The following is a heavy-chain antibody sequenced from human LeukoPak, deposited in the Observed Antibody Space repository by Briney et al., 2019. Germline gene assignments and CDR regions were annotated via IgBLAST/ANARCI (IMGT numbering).Heavy chain of an antibody. J-gene: IGHJ6*04. CDR1: GFTVSSNY. Sequence: HPGGSLRLSCAASGFTVSSNYMSWVRQAPGKGLEWVSVIYSGGTIYYADSVKGRFTISRDNAKNSLYLQMNSLRAEDTAVYYCAELGITMIGGVWGKGTTVTISS. CDR3: AELGITMIGGV. D-gene: IGHD3-10*02. CDR2: IYSGGTI. V-gene: IGHV3-53*01.